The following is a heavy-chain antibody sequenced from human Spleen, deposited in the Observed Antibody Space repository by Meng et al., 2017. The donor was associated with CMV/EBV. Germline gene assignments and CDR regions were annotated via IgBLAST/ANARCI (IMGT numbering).Heavy chain of an antibody. Sequence: GESLKISCAASGFIFGGFAMTWVRQAPGKGLEWVSTLSGSGGSTYYADSVKGRFIISGDSSTNTVFLQMNSLRAEDTAVYYCAKEPRSWYGGDGFDVWGHGTMVTVSS. CDR2: LSGSGGST. CDR1: GFIFGGFA. D-gene: IGHD6-13*01. V-gene: IGHV3-23*01. J-gene: IGHJ3*01. CDR3: AKEPRSWYGGDGFDV.